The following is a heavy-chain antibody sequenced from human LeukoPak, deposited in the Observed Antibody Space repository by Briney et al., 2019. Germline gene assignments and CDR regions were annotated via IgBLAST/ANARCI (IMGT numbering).Heavy chain of an antibody. J-gene: IGHJ4*02. CDR1: GFDFIRYG. D-gene: IGHD3-22*01. CDR3: AKGSSGSRPYYFDY. CDR2: VRYDGVNK. V-gene: IGHV3-30*02. Sequence: GGSLRLSCAASGFDFIRYGMHWVRQAPGMGLEWVAFVRYDGVNKYYTDSVKGRFTISKDNSKNTLYLQMDTLRAEDTAIYYCAKGSSGSRPYYFDYWGQGTLVTVSS.